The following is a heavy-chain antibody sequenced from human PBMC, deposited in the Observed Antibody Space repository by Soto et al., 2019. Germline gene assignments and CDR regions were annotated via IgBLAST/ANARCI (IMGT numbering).Heavy chain of an antibody. D-gene: IGHD1-26*01. J-gene: IGHJ3*02. CDR1: GGSISGSRYF. Sequence: PSETLSLTCTISGGSISGSRYFWAWIRQPPGEGLEWIGSMYYSGSTYYNPSLKSRLTISVDTSKNQFSLRLSSVTAADTAAYYCACHEGVGAPLEALESWGPGTLV. CDR3: ACHEGVGAPLEALES. V-gene: IGHV4-39*01. CDR2: MYYSGST.